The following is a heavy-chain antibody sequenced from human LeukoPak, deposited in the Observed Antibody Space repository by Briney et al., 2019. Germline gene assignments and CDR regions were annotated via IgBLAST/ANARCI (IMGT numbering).Heavy chain of an antibody. CDR3: ARVGGYSYGLDY. V-gene: IGHV4-34*01. D-gene: IGHD5-18*01. CDR1: GGSFSGYY. J-gene: IGHJ4*02. Sequence: PSETLSLTCAVYGGSFSGYYWSWIRQPPGKGLEWIREINHSGSTNYNPSLKSRVTISVDTSKNQFSLKLSSVTAADTAVYYCARVGGYSYGLDYWGQGTLVTVSS. CDR2: INHSGST.